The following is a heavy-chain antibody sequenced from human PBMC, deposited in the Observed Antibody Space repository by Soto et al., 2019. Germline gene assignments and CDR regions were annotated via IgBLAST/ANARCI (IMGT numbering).Heavy chain of an antibody. Sequence: QVPLVQSGAEVKQPGASVQVSCKASGYTFTSYDINWVRQATGQGLAWMGWMNPNSGKTGYAQKFQGRVTMTRNTSISTAYMELSSLRSEATAVYYCASSGSGSDAWFDPWCQGTLVTVSS. V-gene: IGHV1-8*01. CDR2: MNPNSGKT. CDR3: ASSGSGSDAWFDP. CDR1: GYTFTSYD. D-gene: IGHD3-10*01. J-gene: IGHJ5*02.